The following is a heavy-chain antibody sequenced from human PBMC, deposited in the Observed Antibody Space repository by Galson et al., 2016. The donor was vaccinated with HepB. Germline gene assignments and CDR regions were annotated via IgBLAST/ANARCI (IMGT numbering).Heavy chain of an antibody. CDR2: ISGRGGSI. Sequence: SLRLSCAASGFTFRNSVMSWVRQAPGKGLEWVSTISGRGGSIDYADSVKGRFTVSRDNSKNMLYLQMNSLRAEDTAVYYCAKVVGASGNYWIGAFDIWGQGTMVTVSS. CDR1: GFTFRNSV. D-gene: IGHD1-26*01. CDR3: AKVVGASGNYWIGAFDI. V-gene: IGHV3-23*01. J-gene: IGHJ3*02.